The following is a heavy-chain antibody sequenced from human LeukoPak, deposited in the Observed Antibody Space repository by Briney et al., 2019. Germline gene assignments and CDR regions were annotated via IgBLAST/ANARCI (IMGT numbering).Heavy chain of an antibody. CDR3: ARDYGGSSPFDY. V-gene: IGHV3-23*01. J-gene: IGHJ4*02. CDR1: GFTFSSYA. CDR2: ISGSGGST. Sequence: PGGSLRLSCAASGFTFSSYAMGWVRQAPGKGLEWVSAISGSGGSTYYADSVKGRFTISRDNSKNSLYLQMNSLRAEDTAVYYCARDYGGSSPFDYWGQGTLVTVSS. D-gene: IGHD4-23*01.